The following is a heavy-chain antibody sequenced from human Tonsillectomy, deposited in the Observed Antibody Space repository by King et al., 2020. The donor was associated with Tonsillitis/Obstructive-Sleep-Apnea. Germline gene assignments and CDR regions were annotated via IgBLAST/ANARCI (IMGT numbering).Heavy chain of an antibody. V-gene: IGHV3-23*04. J-gene: IGHJ4*02. CDR1: GFTFSSYA. CDR3: AKENLGYYDFWSAHPYFDF. Sequence: VQLVESGGGLVQPGGSLRLSCAASGFTFSSYAMSWVRQAPGKGLEWVSAISGSGGSTYYADSGKGRFTISRDNSKNTMYLKMNSLRAEDTAVYYCAKENLGYYDFWSAHPYFDFWGQGTLVTVSS. D-gene: IGHD3-3*01. CDR2: ISGSGGST.